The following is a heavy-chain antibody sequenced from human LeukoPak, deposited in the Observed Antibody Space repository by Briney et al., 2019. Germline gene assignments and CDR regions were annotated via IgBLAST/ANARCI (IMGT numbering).Heavy chain of an antibody. CDR1: EFTLNNYE. CDR3: ARGRPYNWNDGIDY. CDR2: ISSNGKRI. D-gene: IGHD1-1*01. Sequence: GGSLRLSCAASEFTLNNYEMHWVRQAPGQGLEWVSYISSNGKRIHYADSVKGRFTISRDNAKKSVYLELNSLRVEDTAVYYCARGRPYNWNDGIDYWGQGILVTVSS. V-gene: IGHV3-48*03. J-gene: IGHJ4*02.